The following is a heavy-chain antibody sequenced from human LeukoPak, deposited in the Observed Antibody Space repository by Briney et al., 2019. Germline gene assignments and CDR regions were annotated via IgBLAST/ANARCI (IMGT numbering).Heavy chain of an antibody. D-gene: IGHD3-22*01. Sequence: GESLKISCKGSGYGFTSYWIGWVRQMPGKGLEWMGIIYPGDSDTRYSPSFQGQVTISADKSIRTAYLQWSSLKASDTAMYYCARVNYYDSSGYPPYFDYWGQGTLVTVSS. CDR2: IYPGDSDT. J-gene: IGHJ4*02. CDR3: ARVNYYDSSGYPPYFDY. V-gene: IGHV5-51*01. CDR1: GYGFTSYW.